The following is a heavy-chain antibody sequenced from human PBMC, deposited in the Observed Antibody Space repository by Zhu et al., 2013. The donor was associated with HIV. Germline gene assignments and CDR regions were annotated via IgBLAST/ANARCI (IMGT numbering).Heavy chain of an antibody. CDR3: ARARTAMDPFDY. J-gene: IGHJ4*02. CDR1: GYTFTSYY. V-gene: IGHV1-46*01. Sequence: QVQLVQSGAEVKKPGSSVKVSCKASGYTFTSYYMHWVRQAPGQGLEWMGIINPSGGSTSYAQKFQGRVTMTRDTSTSTVYMELSSLRSEDTAVYYCARARTAMDPFDYWGQGTLVTVSS. D-gene: IGHD5-18*01. CDR2: INPSGGST.